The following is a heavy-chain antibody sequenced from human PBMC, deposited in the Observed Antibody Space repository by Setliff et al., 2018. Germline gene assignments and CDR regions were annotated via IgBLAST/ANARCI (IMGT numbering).Heavy chain of an antibody. CDR2: IYTDNGNT. CDR1: GYTFSANA. J-gene: IGHJ4*02. Sequence: ASVKVSCKASGYTFSANAIHWVRQAPGQRLEWMGFIYTDNGNTKYSKNFQDRVAITRDTSASTAYMELSSLTSDGTDVYFCARGSRGFDYWGQGALVTVSS. V-gene: IGHV1-3*04. CDR3: ARGSRGFDY.